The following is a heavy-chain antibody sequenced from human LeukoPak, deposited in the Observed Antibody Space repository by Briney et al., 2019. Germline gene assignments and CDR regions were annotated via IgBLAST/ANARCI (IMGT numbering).Heavy chain of an antibody. CDR3: ARDDFRWMNWFDP. CDR2: INPNSGGT. D-gene: IGHD3/OR15-3a*01. V-gene: IGHV1-2*02. Sequence: RASVKVSCKASGYTFTGYYMHWVRQAPGQGLEWMGWINPNSGGTNYAQKFQGRVTMTRDTSISTAYMELSRLRSDDTAVYYCARDDFRWMNWFDPWGQGTLVTVSS. CDR1: GYTFTGYY. J-gene: IGHJ5*02.